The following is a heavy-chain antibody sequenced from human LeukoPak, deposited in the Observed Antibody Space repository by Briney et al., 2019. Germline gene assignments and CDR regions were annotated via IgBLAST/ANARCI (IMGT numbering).Heavy chain of an antibody. CDR1: GFTFSSFW. CDR3: ARDNLGILDY. CDR2: IKQDGLEK. D-gene: IGHD3-3*01. Sequence: GGSLRLSCATSGFTFSSFWMAWVRKAPGKGLEWVANIKQDGLEKHYVDSVKGRFTISRVDARNSLFLQMNSLRAEDTAVYYCARDNLGILDYWGQGTLVTISS. J-gene: IGHJ4*02. V-gene: IGHV3-7*01.